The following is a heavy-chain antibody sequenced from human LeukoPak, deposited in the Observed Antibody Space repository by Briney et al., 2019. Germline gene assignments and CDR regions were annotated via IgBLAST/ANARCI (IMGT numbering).Heavy chain of an antibody. CDR3: ATKGSSGFLKY. CDR1: GFTFDDYA. D-gene: IGHD3-22*01. CDR2: ISGSGGTT. Sequence: SGGSLRLSCAASGFTFDDYAMPWVRQAPGKGLEWVSGISGSGGTTYYADSVKGRFTISRDNSKDTLYLQMNSLRAEDTAVYYCATKGSSGFLKYWGQGTLVTVSS. V-gene: IGHV3-23*01. J-gene: IGHJ4*02.